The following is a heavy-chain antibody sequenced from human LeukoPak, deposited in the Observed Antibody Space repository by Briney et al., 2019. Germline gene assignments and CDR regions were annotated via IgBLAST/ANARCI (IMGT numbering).Heavy chain of an antibody. J-gene: IGHJ4*02. CDR3: ARDRERTGTWRDY. D-gene: IGHD1-1*01. Sequence: ASVKVSCKASGYTFNNSGISWLREAPGQGLEWMGWINARNGFTNYAQKFQGRLTMTTDTSTTTAHMDLRGLTSDDTAVYYCARDRERTGTWRDYCGQGTLVTVSS. CDR2: INARNGFT. V-gene: IGHV1-18*01. CDR1: GYTFNNSG.